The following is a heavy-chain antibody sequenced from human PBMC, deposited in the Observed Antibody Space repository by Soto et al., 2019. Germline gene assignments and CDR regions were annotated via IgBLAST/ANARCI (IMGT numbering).Heavy chain of an antibody. CDR3: ARGSRRFDSSGYYHVLNY. J-gene: IGHJ4*02. Sequence: GGSLRLSCAASGFSFSSYDMHWVRQAPGKGLEWLAVVWSDGSDEHYADSLKGRFTLSRDNSKNTLYLQLSSLRGEDTAVYYCARGSRRFDSSGYYHVLNYWGQGTLVTVSS. CDR2: VWSDGSDE. D-gene: IGHD3-22*01. CDR1: GFSFSSYD. V-gene: IGHV3-33*01.